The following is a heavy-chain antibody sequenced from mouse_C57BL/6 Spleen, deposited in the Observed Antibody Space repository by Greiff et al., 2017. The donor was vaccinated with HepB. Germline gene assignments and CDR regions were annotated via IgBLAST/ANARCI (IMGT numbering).Heavy chain of an antibody. V-gene: IGHV1-39*01. Sequence: EVKLMESGPELVKPGASVKISCKASGYSFTDYNMNWVKQSNGKSLEWIGVINPNYGTTSYNQKFKGKASLTVDQSSSTAYMQLNSLTSEDSAVYYCARSLYGYDWKDYWGQGTTLTVSS. D-gene: IGHD2-2*01. J-gene: IGHJ2*01. CDR2: INPNYGTT. CDR3: ARSLYGYDWKDY. CDR1: GYSFTDYN.